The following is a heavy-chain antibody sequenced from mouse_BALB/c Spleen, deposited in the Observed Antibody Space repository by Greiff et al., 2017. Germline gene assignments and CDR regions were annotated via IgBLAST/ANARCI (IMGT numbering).Heavy chain of an antibody. CDR3: ATITTAFAY. V-gene: IGHV5-17*02. Sequence: EVKLMESGGGLVQPGGSRKLSCAASGFTFSSFGMHWVRQAPEKGLEWVAYISSGSSTIYYADTVKGRFTISRDNPKNTLFLQMTSLRSEDTAMYYCATITTAFAYWGQGTLVTVSA. CDR2: ISSGSSTI. J-gene: IGHJ3*01. D-gene: IGHD2-4*01. CDR1: GFTFSSFG.